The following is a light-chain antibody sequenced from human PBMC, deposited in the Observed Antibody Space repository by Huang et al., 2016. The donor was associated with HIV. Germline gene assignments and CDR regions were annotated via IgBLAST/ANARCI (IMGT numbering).Light chain of an antibody. J-gene: IGKJ5*01. CDR2: LGS. Sequence: DIVMTQSPLSLSVTPGEPASISCRSSQSLLHSNGYNDLDWYLQRPGQSPQLLIYLGSNRASGVPDRFSGSGSGTDFTLKISRVEAEDIGVYYCMQSLQTITFGQGTRLEIK. CDR1: QSLLHSNGYND. CDR3: MQSLQTIT. V-gene: IGKV2-28*01.